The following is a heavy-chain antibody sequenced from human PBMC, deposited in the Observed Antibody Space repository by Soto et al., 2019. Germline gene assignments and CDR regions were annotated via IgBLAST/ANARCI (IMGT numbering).Heavy chain of an antibody. Sequence: PGGSLRLSCAASGFTFSSYAMTWVRQAPGEGLEWVSAITENGGDTYYADSVKGRFTISRDNSKNTLYLQMNSLRAEDTAVFYCAKGRNGVDVWGQGTTVTVSS. V-gene: IGHV3-23*01. CDR1: GFTFSSYA. CDR3: AKGRNGVDV. J-gene: IGHJ6*02. CDR2: ITENGGDT.